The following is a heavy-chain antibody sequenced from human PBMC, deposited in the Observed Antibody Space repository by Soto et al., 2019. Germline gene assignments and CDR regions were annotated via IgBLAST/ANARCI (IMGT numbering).Heavy chain of an antibody. CDR3: ARDIPSDYYYYMDV. J-gene: IGHJ6*03. V-gene: IGHV1-18*01. CDR2: ISAYNGNT. CDR1: GYTFTSYG. D-gene: IGHD2-2*01. Sequence: GASVKVSCKASGYTFTSYGISWARQAPGQGLEWMGWISAYNGNTNYAQKLQGRVTMTTDTSTSTAYMELSSLRSEDTAVYYCARDIPSDYYYYMDVWGKGTTVTVSS.